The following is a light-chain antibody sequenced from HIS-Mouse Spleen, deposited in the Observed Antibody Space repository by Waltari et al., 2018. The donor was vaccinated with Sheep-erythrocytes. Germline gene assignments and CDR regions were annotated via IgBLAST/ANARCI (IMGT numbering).Light chain of an antibody. V-gene: IGLV3-1*01. Sequence: SYELTQPPSVSVSPGQTASITCPGDKLGDKYACWYQQKPGHSPVLVIYQGSKRPSGIPKRFSGSNSGNTATLTISGTQAMDEADYYCQAWDSSTVVFGGGTKLTVL. CDR3: QAWDSSTVV. CDR1: KLGDKY. CDR2: QGS. J-gene: IGLJ2*01.